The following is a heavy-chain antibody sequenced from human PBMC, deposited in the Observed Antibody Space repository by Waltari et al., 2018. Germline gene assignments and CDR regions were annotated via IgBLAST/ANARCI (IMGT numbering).Heavy chain of an antibody. Sequence: EVQLVESGGGLIQPGGSLRLSCAASGFTVSSNYMSWVRPAPGKGLEWVSVIYSGGSTYYADSVKGRFTISRDNSKNTLYLQMNSLRAEDTAVYYCARIYDSSGYPTYWYLDLWGRGTLVTVSS. CDR2: IYSGGST. J-gene: IGHJ2*01. CDR1: GFTVSSNY. CDR3: ARIYDSSGYPTYWYLDL. D-gene: IGHD3-22*01. V-gene: IGHV3-53*01.